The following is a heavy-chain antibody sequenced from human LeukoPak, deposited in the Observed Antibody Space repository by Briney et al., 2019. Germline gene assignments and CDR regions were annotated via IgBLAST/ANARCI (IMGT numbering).Heavy chain of an antibody. CDR2: IYPGDSDT. J-gene: IGHJ3*02. CDR3: ARQAIGNYYDSSPHAFDI. CDR1: GYSFTSYW. Sequence: GESLKISCKGSGYSFTSYWIGWVRQMPGKGLEWMGIIYPGDSDTRYSPSFQGQVTISADKSISTAYLQWSSLKASDTAMYYCARQAIGNYYDSSPHAFDIWGQGTMVTVSS. V-gene: IGHV5-51*01. D-gene: IGHD3-22*01.